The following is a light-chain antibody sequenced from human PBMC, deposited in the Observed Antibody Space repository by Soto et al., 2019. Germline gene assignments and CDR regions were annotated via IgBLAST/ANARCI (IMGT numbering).Light chain of an antibody. CDR2: EVS. J-gene: IGLJ1*01. V-gene: IGLV2-14*01. CDR3: SSYTSSTSLAV. CDR1: SSDVGGYNY. Sequence: QSALTQPASVSGSPGQSITISCTGASSDVGGYNYVSWYQQHPGKAPKLMIYEVSNRPSGVSIRFSGSKSGNTASLTISGLHAADEPDYSCSSYTSSTSLAVFATGTKVTVL.